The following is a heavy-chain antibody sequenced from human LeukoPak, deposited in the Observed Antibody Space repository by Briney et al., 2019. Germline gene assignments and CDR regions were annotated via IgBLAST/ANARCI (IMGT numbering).Heavy chain of an antibody. V-gene: IGHV3-7*03. D-gene: IGHD3-3*01. CDR2: IKKDGSRK. CDR3: ARSYFEDAFDI. CDR1: EFTFSDHW. J-gene: IGHJ3*02. Sequence: GGSLRLSCAASEFTFSDHWMTWVARAPGRGLEWVADIKKDGSRKNEVDSVKGRFTISRDNAKNTLYLQMNSLRAEDTAVYYCARSYFEDAFDIWGQGTMVTVSS.